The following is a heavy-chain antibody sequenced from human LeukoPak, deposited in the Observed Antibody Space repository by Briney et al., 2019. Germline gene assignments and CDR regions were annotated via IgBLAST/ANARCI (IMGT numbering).Heavy chain of an antibody. CDR2: ISSSSSYI. V-gene: IGHV3-21*01. D-gene: IGHD6-13*01. CDR1: GFTFSSYG. Sequence: PGGSLRLSCAASGFTFSSYGMNWVRQAPGKGLEWVSSISSSSSYIYYADSVKGRFTISRDNAKNSLYLQMNSLRAEDTAVYYCARHFSIAAAAASFDYWGQGTLVTVSS. J-gene: IGHJ4*02. CDR3: ARHFSIAAAAASFDY.